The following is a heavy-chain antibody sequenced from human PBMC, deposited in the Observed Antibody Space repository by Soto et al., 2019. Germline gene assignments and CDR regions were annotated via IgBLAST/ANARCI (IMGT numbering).Heavy chain of an antibody. D-gene: IGHD3-10*01. CDR1: VGTFSSYA. CDR2: IIPIFGTA. J-gene: IGHJ6*02. V-gene: IGHV1-69*06. CDR3: ARGTMVRGVKGVYYYGMDV. Sequence: SVKVSCKASVGTFSSYAISWVRQAPGQWLEWMGGIIPIFGTANYAQKFQGRVTITADKSTSTAYMELSSLRSEDTAVYYCARGTMVRGVKGVYYYGMDVWGQGTTVTVSS.